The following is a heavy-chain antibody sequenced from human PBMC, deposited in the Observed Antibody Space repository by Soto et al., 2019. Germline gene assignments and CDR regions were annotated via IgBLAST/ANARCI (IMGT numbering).Heavy chain of an antibody. D-gene: IGHD6-6*01. CDR3: ALAALDY. CDR1: GFTFSSYG. V-gene: IGHV3-30*03. J-gene: IGHJ4*02. Sequence: GGSLRLSCAASGFTFSSYGMHWVRQAPGKGLEWVAVISYDGSNKYYADSVKGRFTISRDNSKNTLYLQMNSLRAEDTAVYYCALAALDYWGQGTLVTVSS. CDR2: ISYDGSNK.